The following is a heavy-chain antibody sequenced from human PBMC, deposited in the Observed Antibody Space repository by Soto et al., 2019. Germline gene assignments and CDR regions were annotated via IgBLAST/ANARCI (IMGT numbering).Heavy chain of an antibody. Sequence: LRLSCAVSGFTFSNYYIHWVRQAPGKGLEWVSSIRSGRDTFYADSVKGRFSISRDDATSSVSLQMNSLRGEDTAVYFCAREETAWPLAYGLDVWGQGTTVTVSS. D-gene: IGHD2-21*02. CDR3: AREETAWPLAYGLDV. CDR1: GFTFSNYY. J-gene: IGHJ6*02. CDR2: IRSGRDT. V-gene: IGHV3-21*01.